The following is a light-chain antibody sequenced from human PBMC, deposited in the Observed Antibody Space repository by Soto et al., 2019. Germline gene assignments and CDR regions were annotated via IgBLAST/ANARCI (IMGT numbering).Light chain of an antibody. J-gene: IGLJ2*01. V-gene: IGLV3-21*02. CDR2: DDS. CDR1: NIGTKT. Sequence: VLTQPPSVSVAPGQTAKFACGGNNIGTKTVHWYQQKPGQAPVLVVYDDSDRPSGIPERFSGSNSGNTATLTISRVEAGDEADYFCQVWATSSDPVVFGGGTQLTVL. CDR3: QVWATSSDPVV.